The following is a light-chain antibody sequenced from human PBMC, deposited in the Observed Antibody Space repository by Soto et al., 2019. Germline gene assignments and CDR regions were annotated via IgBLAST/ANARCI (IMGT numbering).Light chain of an antibody. CDR1: SSDVGDYNY. CDR2: EVS. V-gene: IGLV2-14*01. Sequence: QSALTQPASVSGSPGQSITISCTGTSSDVGDYNYVSWYQHHPGKAPKLMIYEVSNRPSGVSNRFSGSKSANTASLTISGLQAEDEADYYCSSYTTSSTLVFGTGTNLTVL. J-gene: IGLJ1*01. CDR3: SSYTTSSTLV.